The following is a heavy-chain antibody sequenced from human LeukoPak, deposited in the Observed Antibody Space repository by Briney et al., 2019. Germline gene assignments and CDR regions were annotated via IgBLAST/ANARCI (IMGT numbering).Heavy chain of an antibody. CDR1: GYTFTGYY. Sequence: ASVKVSCKTSGYTFTGYYMHWVRQAPGQGLEWMGWINPNSGGTNYAQKFQGRVTMTRDTSISTDYMELSRLRSDDTAVYYCARGPPKYSGYDSNWFDPWGQGTLVTVSS. CDR2: INPNSGGT. V-gene: IGHV1-2*02. J-gene: IGHJ5*02. CDR3: ARGPPKYSGYDSNWFDP. D-gene: IGHD5-12*01.